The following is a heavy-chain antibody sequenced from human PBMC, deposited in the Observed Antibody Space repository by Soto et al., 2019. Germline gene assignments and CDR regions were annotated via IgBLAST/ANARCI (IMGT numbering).Heavy chain of an antibody. CDR2: IDPSDSYT. CDR3: ARYQGYCSSTSCYHYHYGMDV. J-gene: IGHJ6*02. Sequence: LGESLKISCKGSGYSFTSYWISWVRQMPGKGLEWMGRIDPSDSYTNYSPSFQGHVTISADKSISTAYLQWSSLKASDTAMYYCARYQGYCSSTSCYHYHYGMDVWGQGTTVTVSS. D-gene: IGHD2-2*01. V-gene: IGHV5-10-1*01. CDR1: GYSFTSYW.